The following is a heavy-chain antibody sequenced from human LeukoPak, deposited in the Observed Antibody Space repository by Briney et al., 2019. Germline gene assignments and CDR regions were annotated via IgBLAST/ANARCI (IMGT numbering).Heavy chain of an antibody. Sequence: ASVKVSCKASGYTFTSYYMHWVRQAPGQGLEWMGIINPGGGSTTYAQKFQGRVTMTRDTSTSTVSMELSSLRSEDTAVYYCARDGGFCSSTSCYAFYWGQGTLVTVSS. CDR2: INPGGGST. CDR1: GYTFTSYY. CDR3: ARDGGFCSSTSCYAFY. J-gene: IGHJ4*02. D-gene: IGHD2-2*01. V-gene: IGHV1-46*01.